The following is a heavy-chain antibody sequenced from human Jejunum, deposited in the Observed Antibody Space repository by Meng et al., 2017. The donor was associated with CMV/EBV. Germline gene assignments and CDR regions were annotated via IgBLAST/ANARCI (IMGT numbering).Heavy chain of an antibody. CDR2: IGSISSYT. Sequence: YNMNWVRQAPGKGLEWVSSIGSISSYTYYADSVNGRFTISRDNAKNSLYLQMNSLRAEDTAVYYCARDRVKVFGVVTYPFHYGMDVWGQGTTVTVSS. V-gene: IGHV3-21*01. J-gene: IGHJ6*02. CDR1: YN. D-gene: IGHD3-3*01. CDR3: ARDRVKVFGVVTYPFHYGMDV.